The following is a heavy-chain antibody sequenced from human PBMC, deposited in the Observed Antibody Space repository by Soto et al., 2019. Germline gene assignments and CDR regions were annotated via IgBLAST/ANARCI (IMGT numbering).Heavy chain of an antibody. J-gene: IGHJ6*02. CDR2: INHSGST. V-gene: IGHV4-34*01. CDR1: GGSFSDYY. CDR3: ARGEIVVVPAAIYYYYNMDV. D-gene: IGHD2-2*01. Sequence: PSETLSLTCAVYGGSFSDYYWNWIRQPPGKGLEWIGEINHSGSTNYNPSLKSRVTVSVDTSKNQFSLKLSSVTAADTAVYYCARGEIVVVPAAIYYYYNMDVWGQGTTVTVSS.